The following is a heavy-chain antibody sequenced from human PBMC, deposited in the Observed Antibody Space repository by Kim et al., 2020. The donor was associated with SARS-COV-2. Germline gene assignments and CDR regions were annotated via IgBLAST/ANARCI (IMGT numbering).Heavy chain of an antibody. CDR1: GFTFSSYA. CDR2: ISGSGGST. D-gene: IGHD6-13*01. Sequence: GGSLRLSCAASGFTFSSYAMSWVRQAPGKGLEWVSAISGSGGSTYYADSVKGRFTISRDNSKNTLYLQMNSLRAEDTAVYYCVSREVAAAGGYYYYGMDVWGQGTTVTVSS. CDR3: VSREVAAAGGYYYYGMDV. J-gene: IGHJ6*02. V-gene: IGHV3-23*01.